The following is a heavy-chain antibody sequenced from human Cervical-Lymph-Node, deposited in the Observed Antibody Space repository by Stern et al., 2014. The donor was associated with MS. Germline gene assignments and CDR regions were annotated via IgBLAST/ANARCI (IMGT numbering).Heavy chain of an antibody. D-gene: IGHD3-9*01. Sequence: QVTLREAGPALVKPTQTLTLTCTFSGFSLNTRGMCVHWIRQPPGKALEWLAVIDLDDEKHFKASLKTRLTISKDTSKNQVVLKMTNMDPVDTATYYCARSSSLLTGYYKSDWFDSWGQGTLVTVSS. CDR3: ARSSSLLTGYYKSDWFDS. CDR1: GFSLNTRGMC. CDR2: IDLDDEK. V-gene: IGHV2-70*01. J-gene: IGHJ5*01.